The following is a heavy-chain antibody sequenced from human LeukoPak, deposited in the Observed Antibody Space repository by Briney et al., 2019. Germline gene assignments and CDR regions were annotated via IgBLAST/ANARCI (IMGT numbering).Heavy chain of an antibody. CDR3: AMGRQWLEDWFDP. D-gene: IGHD6-19*01. CDR1: GCTFNSYY. V-gene: IGHV1-46*02. J-gene: IGHJ5*02. CDR2: INPSGDSR. Sequence: ASVKVSCKASGCTFNSYYMHWVRQAPGQGLEWMGIINPSGDSRSYAQKFQDRVTMTRDTSTSTVYMEVSSLRSEDTAVYFCAMGRQWLEDWFDPWGQGTLVTVSS.